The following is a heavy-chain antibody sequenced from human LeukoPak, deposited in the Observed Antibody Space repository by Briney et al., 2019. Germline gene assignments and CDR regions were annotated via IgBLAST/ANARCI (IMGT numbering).Heavy chain of an antibody. D-gene: IGHD6-13*01. CDR3: ARSQQLIRTFDS. CDR1: GDSISPYY. Sequence: KPSETLSLTCVVSGDSISPYYWNWIRQSPGKGLEWIGYIYYSGDTNYNPSLKSRVTMSVDTSKNQFSLRLSSVTAADTAVYYCARSQQLIRTFDSWSQGTLVAVSS. CDR2: IYYSGDT. V-gene: IGHV4-59*01. J-gene: IGHJ4*02.